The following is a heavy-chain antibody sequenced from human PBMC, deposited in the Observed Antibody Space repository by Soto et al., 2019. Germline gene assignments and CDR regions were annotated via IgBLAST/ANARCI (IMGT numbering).Heavy chain of an antibody. CDR3: ARALGTDYNSRAYHYYFAMEG. Sequence: PSDTLSLTCGLFGVPVSCDQLYWSWLHPLPGKGPEWIATVYHTGTTYYNPSLKSRVSMSVDTSQNQFSLILASVTAADTAVYYCARALGTDYNSRAYHYYFAMEGWGQGPAVTV. V-gene: IGHV4-31*02. CDR2: VYHTGTT. D-gene: IGHD3-22*01. J-gene: IGHJ6*02. CDR1: GVPVSCDQLY.